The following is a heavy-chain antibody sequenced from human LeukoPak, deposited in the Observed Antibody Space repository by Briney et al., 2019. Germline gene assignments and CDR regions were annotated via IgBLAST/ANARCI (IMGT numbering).Heavy chain of an antibody. CDR3: ARDCSGGSCYGAFDI. J-gene: IGHJ3*02. V-gene: IGHV4-30-4*01. D-gene: IGHD2-15*01. CDR2: IYDSGST. Sequence: SETLSLTCTVSGGSIRSGDYYWSWIRQPPGKGLEWIGYIYDSGSTYYNPSLKSRITISVDTSENRFSLKLSSVTATDTAVYYCARDCSGGSCYGAFDIWGQGTMVTVSS. CDR1: GGSIRSGDYY.